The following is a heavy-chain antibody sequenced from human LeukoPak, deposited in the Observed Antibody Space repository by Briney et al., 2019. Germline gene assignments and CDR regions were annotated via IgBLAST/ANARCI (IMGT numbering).Heavy chain of an antibody. J-gene: IGHJ4*02. CDR1: GGSISSSNW. D-gene: IGHD6-13*01. V-gene: IGHV4-39*01. Sequence: SETLSLTCAVSGGSISSSNWWGWIRQPPGKGLEWIGSIYYSGSTYYNPSLKSRVTISVDTSKNQFSLKLSSVTAADTAVYYCARLGGSSSILFDYWGQGTLVTVSS. CDR2: IYYSGST. CDR3: ARLGGSSSILFDY.